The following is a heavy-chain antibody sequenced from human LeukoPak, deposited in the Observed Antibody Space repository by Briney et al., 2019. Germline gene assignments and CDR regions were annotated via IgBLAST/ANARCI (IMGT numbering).Heavy chain of an antibody. J-gene: IGHJ4*02. D-gene: IGHD2-15*01. Sequence: GGSLRLSCAASGFTFSSYAMSWVRQAPGKGLEWVSAISGSGGSTYYADSVKGRFTISRDNSKNTLYLQMNSLRAEDTAVYYCAKVSQRVVVAANFDYWGQGTLVTVSS. CDR3: AKVSQRVVVAANFDY. CDR2: ISGSGGST. CDR1: GFTFSSYA. V-gene: IGHV3-23*01.